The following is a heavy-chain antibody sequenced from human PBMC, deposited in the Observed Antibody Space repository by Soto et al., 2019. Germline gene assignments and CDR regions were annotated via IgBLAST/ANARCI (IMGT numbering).Heavy chain of an antibody. Sequence: QVQLQESGPGLVKPSQTLSLTCTVSGGSISSGGYYWNWIRQHPGKGLEWIGYIYYSVTTYYNPSLKSRVTISVDTSKNQFSLKLSSVTAADTAVYYCAASCVGCGGFNYYGMDVWGQGTTVTVS. CDR2: IYYSVTT. CDR1: GGSISSGGYY. D-gene: IGHD2-21*01. CDR3: AASCVGCGGFNYYGMDV. V-gene: IGHV4-31*03. J-gene: IGHJ6*02.